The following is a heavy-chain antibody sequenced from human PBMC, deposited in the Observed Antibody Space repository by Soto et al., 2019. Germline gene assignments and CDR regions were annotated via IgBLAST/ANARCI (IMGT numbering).Heavy chain of an antibody. J-gene: IGHJ4*02. Sequence: SETLSLTCTVSGGSISSSSYYWGWIRQPPGKGLEWIGSIYYSGSTYYNPSLKSRVTISVDTSKNQFSLKLSSVTAADTAVYYCARHFGDYGRSYYFDYWGQGTLVTVSS. D-gene: IGHD4-17*01. CDR1: GGSISSSSYY. CDR2: IYYSGST. V-gene: IGHV4-39*01. CDR3: ARHFGDYGRSYYFDY.